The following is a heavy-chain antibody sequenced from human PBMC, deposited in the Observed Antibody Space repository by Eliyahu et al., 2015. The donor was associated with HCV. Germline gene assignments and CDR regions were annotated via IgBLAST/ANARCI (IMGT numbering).Heavy chain of an antibody. Sequence: QVQLQESGPGLVKPSETLSLTCXVSGGSITTYYWSWIRQPPGKGLEWIGYLHYSGSTHYNPSLKSRVTISLDTSKNQFSLSLTSVTAADTAVYYCASGGGGIAVSGTGGWFDPWGQGTLVTVSS. CDR2: LHYSGST. CDR1: GGSITTYY. J-gene: IGHJ5*02. V-gene: IGHV4-59*12. D-gene: IGHD6-19*01. CDR3: ASGGGGIAVSGTGGWFDP.